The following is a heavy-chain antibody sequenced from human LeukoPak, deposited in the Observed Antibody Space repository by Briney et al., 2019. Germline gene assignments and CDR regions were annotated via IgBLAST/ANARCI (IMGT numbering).Heavy chain of an antibody. V-gene: IGHV4-39*01. J-gene: IGHJ4*02. Sequence: SETLSLTCTVSGVSIITTSYDWGWIRQPPGKGLEWIGSISYGGSTDYNPSLKSRVTLSLDASKNQFSLRVSSVTAADTAVYSCARHFDNWGQGTLVPVSS. CDR1: GVSIITTSYD. CDR3: ARHFDN. CDR2: ISYGGST.